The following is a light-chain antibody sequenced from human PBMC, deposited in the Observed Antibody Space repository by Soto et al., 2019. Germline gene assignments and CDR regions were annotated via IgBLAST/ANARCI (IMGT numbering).Light chain of an antibody. CDR1: QSVRSSY. CDR3: QQYGRSPRT. V-gene: IGKV3-20*01. Sequence: EIVLTQSPGTLSLSPGERATLSCRASQSVRSSYLAWYQQKLGQAPRLLIYGVSNRATGIPDRFSGSGSGTDFTLTISRLESEDFAVYYCQQYGRSPRTFGQGTKVEIK. J-gene: IGKJ1*01. CDR2: GVS.